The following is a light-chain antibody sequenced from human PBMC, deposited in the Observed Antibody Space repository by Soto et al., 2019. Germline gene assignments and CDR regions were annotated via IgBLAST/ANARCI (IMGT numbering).Light chain of an antibody. CDR1: SSDVGGYNY. CDR3: SSYTSSSTQNGV. J-gene: IGLJ3*02. Sequence: QSALTQPASVSGSPGQSITISCTGTSSDVGGYNYVSWYQQHPGKAPKLMIYEVSNRPSGVSNRFSGSKSGNTASLTISGLQAEDGADYYCSSYTSSSTQNGVFGGGTKLTVL. V-gene: IGLV2-14*01. CDR2: EVS.